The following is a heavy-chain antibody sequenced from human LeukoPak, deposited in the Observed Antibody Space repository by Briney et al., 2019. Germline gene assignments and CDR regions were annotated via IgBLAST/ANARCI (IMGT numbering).Heavy chain of an antibody. CDR2: IYNDGST. D-gene: IGHD2/OR15-2a*01. CDR1: GLTVSSSN. V-gene: IGHV3-53*01. Sequence: GGSLRLSCAASGLTVSSSNMSWGRQAPGKGLEWVSIIYNDGSTYYADSMKCRFTSARDNSKNTLYLQVNSLRAEDKAMYYCARNILFAFDIWGQGTMVTVSS. CDR3: ARNILFAFDI. J-gene: IGHJ3*02.